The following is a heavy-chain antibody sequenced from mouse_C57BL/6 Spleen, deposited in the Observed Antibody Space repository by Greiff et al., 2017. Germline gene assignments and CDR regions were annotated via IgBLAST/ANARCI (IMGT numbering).Heavy chain of an antibody. Sequence: QVHVKQSGPELVKPGASVKLSCKASGYTFTSYDINWVKQRPGQGLEWLGWIYPSDCSTKYNEKFKGKATLTVDTSSSTAYMELHSLTSEDSAVYYCARTPDYGNYAMDYWGQGTSVTVSS. CDR3: ARTPDYGNYAMDY. V-gene: IGHV1-85*01. D-gene: IGHD2-1*01. CDR1: GYTFTSYD. J-gene: IGHJ4*01. CDR2: IYPSDCST.